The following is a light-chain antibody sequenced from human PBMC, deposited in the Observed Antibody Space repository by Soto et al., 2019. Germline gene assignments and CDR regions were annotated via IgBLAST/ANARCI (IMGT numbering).Light chain of an antibody. CDR1: QGIRSA. V-gene: IGKV1-13*02. CDR2: AAS. CDR3: QQYDSVFT. J-gene: IGKJ5*01. Sequence: AIQVTQSPSSLSASVGDRVTITCRTSQGIRSALGWYQQKPGKVPKLLIYAASTLQSGVPSRFSGSGSGTDFTFTISSLQAEDIGTYFCQQYDSVFTFGQGTRLEIK.